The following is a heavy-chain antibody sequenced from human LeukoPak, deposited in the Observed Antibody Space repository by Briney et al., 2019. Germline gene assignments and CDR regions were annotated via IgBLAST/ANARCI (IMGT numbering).Heavy chain of an antibody. CDR3: ARADYDILTGYSYYFDY. V-gene: IGHV5-10-1*01. CDR2: IDPSDSYT. D-gene: IGHD3-9*01. Sequence: GASMQISCKGSGYSFTSYWISWVRQMPGKGLEWMGRIDPSDSYTNYSPSFQGHVTISADKSISTAYLQWSSLKASDTAMYYCARADYDILTGYSYYFDYWGQGTLVTVSS. J-gene: IGHJ4*02. CDR1: GYSFTSYW.